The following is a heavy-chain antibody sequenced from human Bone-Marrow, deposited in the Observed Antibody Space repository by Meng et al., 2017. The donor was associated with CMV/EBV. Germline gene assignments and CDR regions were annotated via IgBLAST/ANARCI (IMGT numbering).Heavy chain of an antibody. CDR1: GFTFSSFV. V-gene: IGHV3-30*03. Sequence: GGSLRLSCAASGFTFSSFVMHWVRQAPGKGLEWVAVISYDGSNKNYADSVKGRFTISRDNSKNTLYLQMNSLRAEDTAVYYCAIHCSSTSCNYYYYGMDVWGQGTTVTVPS. CDR3: AIHCSSTSCNYYYYGMDV. J-gene: IGHJ6*02. D-gene: IGHD2-2*01. CDR2: ISYDGSNK.